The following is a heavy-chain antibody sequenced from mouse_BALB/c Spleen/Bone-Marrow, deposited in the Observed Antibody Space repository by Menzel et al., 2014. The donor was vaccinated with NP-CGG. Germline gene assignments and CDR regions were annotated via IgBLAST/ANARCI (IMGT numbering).Heavy chain of an antibody. CDR1: GYAFSTYW. CDR2: IYPGDGDT. CDR3: ARGGISVDY. Sequence: VQLVESGAELVRPGSSVKISCKSSGYAFSTYWINWVKQRPGQGLEWIGQIYPGDGDTDFNGKFKGKATLTADRSSNTAYMEFSSLTSEDSAVYFCARGGISVDYWGQGTTLTVPS. J-gene: IGHJ2*01. V-gene: IGHV1-80*01.